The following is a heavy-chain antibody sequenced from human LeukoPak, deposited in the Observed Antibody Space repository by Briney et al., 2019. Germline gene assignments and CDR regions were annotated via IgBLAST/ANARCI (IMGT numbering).Heavy chain of an antibody. CDR3: ARLSDIVVVVAAGDY. V-gene: IGHV5-51*01. CDR2: IYPGDSDT. D-gene: IGHD2-15*01. J-gene: IGHJ4*02. CDR1: GYTFPNYW. Sequence: GESLKISCKASGYTFPNYWIAWVRQMPGKGLEWMGIIYPGDSDTRYSPSFQGQVTISADKSISTAYLQWSSLKASDTAMYYCARLSDIVVVVAAGDYWGQGTLVTVSS.